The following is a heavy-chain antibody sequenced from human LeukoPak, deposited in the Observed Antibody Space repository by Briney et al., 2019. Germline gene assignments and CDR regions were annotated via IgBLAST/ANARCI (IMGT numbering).Heavy chain of an antibody. CDR2: ISGSGGST. V-gene: IGHV3-23*01. J-gene: IGHJ6*02. CDR1: GFTFSSYA. D-gene: IGHD2-2*01. Sequence: GGSLRLSCAASGFTFSSYAMSWVRQAPGKGLEWVSAISGSGGSTYYADSVKGRFTISRDNSKNTLYLQMNSLRAEDTAVYYCARDGGYCSSTSCSVEDYGMDVWGQGTTVTVSS. CDR3: ARDGGYCSSTSCSVEDYGMDV.